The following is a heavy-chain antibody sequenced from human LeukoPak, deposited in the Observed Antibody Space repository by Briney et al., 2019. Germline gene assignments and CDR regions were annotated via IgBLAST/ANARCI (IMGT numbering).Heavy chain of an antibody. J-gene: IGHJ6*02. CDR2: ISSSSTYI. CDR1: RFTFSSYT. D-gene: IGHD6-13*01. CDR3: ARSLAAAGTYYYYGMDV. Sequence: GGSLRLSCAASRFTFSSYTMNWVRQAPGKGLEWVSSISSSSTYIYYADSVKGRFTISRDNAKNSLYLQMNSLRAEDTAVYYCARSLAAAGTYYYYGMDVWGQGTTVTVSS. V-gene: IGHV3-21*04.